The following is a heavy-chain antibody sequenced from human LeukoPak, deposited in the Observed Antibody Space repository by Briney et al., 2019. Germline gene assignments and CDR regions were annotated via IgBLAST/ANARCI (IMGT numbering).Heavy chain of an antibody. CDR3: ARVSYCSSTSCSYYFDY. V-gene: IGHV4-34*01. CDR2: INHSGST. Sequence: SETLSLTCAVYGGSFSGYYWSWIRQPPGKGLEWIGEINHSGSTNYNPSLKSRVTISVDTSKNQFSLKLSSVTAADAAVYYCARVSYCSSTSCSYYFDYWGQGTLVTVSS. J-gene: IGHJ4*02. CDR1: GGSFSGYY. D-gene: IGHD2-2*01.